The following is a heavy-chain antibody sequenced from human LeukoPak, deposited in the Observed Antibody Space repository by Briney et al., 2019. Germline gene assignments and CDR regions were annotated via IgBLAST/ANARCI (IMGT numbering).Heavy chain of an antibody. CDR3: ARYYYDSRYYFDY. CDR1: GGSVSSGSHY. J-gene: IGHJ4*02. CDR2: IYYSGNT. V-gene: IGHV4-61*01. Sequence: SETLSLTCTVSGGSVSSGSHYWTWIRQPPGKGLEWIGYIYYSGNTNYNPSLKSRVTISVDTSKNQFSLKLSSVTAADTAMYYCARYYYDSRYYFDYWGQGTLVTVSS. D-gene: IGHD3-22*01.